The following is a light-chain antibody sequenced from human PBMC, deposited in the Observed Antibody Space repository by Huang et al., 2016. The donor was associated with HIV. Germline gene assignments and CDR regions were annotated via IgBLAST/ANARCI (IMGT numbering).Light chain of an antibody. CDR3: QQTYSTPWT. Sequence: DIQMTQSPSSLSASIGDRVTITCRASQTITDDLNWYQQKPGKAPKGLIYDASRLQSGVPARFSGSGSGTDFTLTISSLQPEDFATYSCQQTYSTPWTFGQGTKVEIK. J-gene: IGKJ1*01. CDR2: DAS. V-gene: IGKV1-39*01. CDR1: QTITDD.